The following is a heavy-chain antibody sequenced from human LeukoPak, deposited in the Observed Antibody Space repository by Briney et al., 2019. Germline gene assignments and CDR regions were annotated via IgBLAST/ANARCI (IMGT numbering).Heavy chain of an antibody. CDR2: ISGSGGST. CDR1: GFTFSSYA. CDR3: AREPPGNYDSSGYYYAHFDY. V-gene: IGHV3-23*01. J-gene: IGHJ4*02. Sequence: GGSLRLSRAASGFTFSSYAMSWVRQAPGKGLEWVSAISGSGGSTYYADSVKGRFTISRDNAKNSLFLQMNSLRDEDTAVYYCAREPPGNYDSSGYYYAHFDYWGQGTLVTVSA. D-gene: IGHD3-22*01.